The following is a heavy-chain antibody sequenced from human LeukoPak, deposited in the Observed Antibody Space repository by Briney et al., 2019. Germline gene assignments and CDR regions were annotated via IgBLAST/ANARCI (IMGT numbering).Heavy chain of an antibody. CDR1: GGSISSGGYY. V-gene: IGHV4-30-2*01. Sequence: SETLSLTCTVSGGSISSGGYYWSWIRQPPGKGLEWIGYIYHSGSTYYNPSLKSRVTISVDRSKNQFSQKLSSVTAADTAVYYCARLETHGDYWGQGTLVTVSS. CDR3: ARLETHGDY. CDR2: IYHSGST. D-gene: IGHD5-24*01. J-gene: IGHJ4*02.